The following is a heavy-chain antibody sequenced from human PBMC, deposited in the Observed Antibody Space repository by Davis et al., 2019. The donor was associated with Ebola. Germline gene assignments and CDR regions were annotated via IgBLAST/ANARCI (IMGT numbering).Heavy chain of an antibody. D-gene: IGHD5-12*01. CDR1: GDSVSSGG. CDR2: TYYTSKWYN. Sequence: PSETLSLTCVISGDSVSSGGWNWIRQSPSRGLEWLGRTYYTSKWYNDYAVSVKSRIIINPDTSKNQFSLQLNSVTPEDTAVYYCARGWLRSGFDYWGQGATVTVSS. V-gene: IGHV6-1*01. CDR3: ARGWLRSGFDY. J-gene: IGHJ4*02.